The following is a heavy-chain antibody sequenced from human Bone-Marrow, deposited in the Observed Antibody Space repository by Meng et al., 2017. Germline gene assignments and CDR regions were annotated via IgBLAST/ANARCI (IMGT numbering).Heavy chain of an antibody. Sequence: GESLKISCAASGFTFSSYEMNWVRQAPGKGLEWVSYISSSGSTIYYADSVKGRFTISRDNAKNSLYLQMNSLRAEDTAVYYCARSGSVRGGPKGYYYGMDVWGQGTTVTVSS. J-gene: IGHJ6*02. CDR2: ISSSGSTI. CDR1: GFTFSSYE. V-gene: IGHV3-48*03. CDR3: ARSGSVRGGPKGYYYGMDV. D-gene: IGHD3-10*01.